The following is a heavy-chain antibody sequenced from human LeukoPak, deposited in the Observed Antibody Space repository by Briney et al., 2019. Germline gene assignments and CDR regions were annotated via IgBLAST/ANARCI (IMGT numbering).Heavy chain of an antibody. Sequence: NTSETLSLTCAVYGGSFSGYYWSWIRQPPGKGLEWIGEINHSGSTNYNPSLKSRVTISVDTSKNQFSLKLGSVTAADTAVYYCARGGSTTIFGVVIFDYWGQGTLVTVSS. J-gene: IGHJ4*02. CDR1: GGSFSGYY. CDR3: ARGGSTTIFGVVIFDY. D-gene: IGHD3-3*01. CDR2: INHSGST. V-gene: IGHV4-34*01.